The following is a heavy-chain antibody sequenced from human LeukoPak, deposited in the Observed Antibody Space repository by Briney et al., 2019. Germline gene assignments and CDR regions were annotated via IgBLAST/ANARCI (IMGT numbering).Heavy chain of an antibody. J-gene: IGHJ4*02. Sequence: SETLSFTCTVSGDSISSYHWNWIRQPPGKGLEYIGHISYTGTTNYNPSLKSRVTISLNTSKNQFSLKLNSATAADTAVYYCARGRQYLNPFDSWGQGTLVTVSS. CDR2: ISYTGTT. V-gene: IGHV4-59*01. CDR1: GDSISSYH. CDR3: ARGRQYLNPFDS. D-gene: IGHD2/OR15-2a*01.